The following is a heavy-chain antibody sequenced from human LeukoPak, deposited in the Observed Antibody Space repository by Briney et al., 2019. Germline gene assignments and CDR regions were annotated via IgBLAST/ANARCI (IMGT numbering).Heavy chain of an antibody. D-gene: IGHD3-9*01. J-gene: IGHJ4*02. CDR1: GYSISSGYY. Sequence: SETLSLTCTVSGYSISSGYYWGWIRQPPGKGLEWIGSIYHSGSTYYNPSLKSRVTISVDTSKNQFSLKLSSVTAADTAVYYCARGTLYDIVTPFDYWGQGTLVTVSS. V-gene: IGHV4-38-2*02. CDR2: IYHSGST. CDR3: ARGTLYDIVTPFDY.